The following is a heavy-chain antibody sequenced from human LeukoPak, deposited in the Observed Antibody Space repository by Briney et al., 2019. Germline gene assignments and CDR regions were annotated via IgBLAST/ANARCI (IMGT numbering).Heavy chain of an antibody. D-gene: IGHD2-21*02. J-gene: IGHJ1*01. V-gene: IGHV1-24*01. CDR1: GYTLTELS. Sequence: ASVKVSCKVSGYTLTELSMHWVRQAPGKGLEWMGGFDPEDGETIYAQKFQGRVTMTEDTSTDTAYMELSSLRSEDTAVYYCATPPPYCGGDRYPGKYFQHWGQGTLVTVSS. CDR2: FDPEDGET. CDR3: ATPPPYCGGDRYPGKYFQH.